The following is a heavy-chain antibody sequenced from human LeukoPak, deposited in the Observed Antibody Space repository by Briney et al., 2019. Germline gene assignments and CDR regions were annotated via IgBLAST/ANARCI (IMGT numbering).Heavy chain of an antibody. CDR1: GYKFTNYW. V-gene: IGHV5-51*01. D-gene: IGHD6-25*01. J-gene: IGHJ4*02. CDR3: ARLLAAPYYINF. Sequence: GESLKISCKGSGYKFTNYWIAWVRQMPGQGLEWLGIIYPRDSDTRYSPSFQGQVSISVDTSIDTAYLQWSSVKASDTAMYYCARLLAAPYYINFWGQGTLVTVSS. CDR2: IYPRDSDT.